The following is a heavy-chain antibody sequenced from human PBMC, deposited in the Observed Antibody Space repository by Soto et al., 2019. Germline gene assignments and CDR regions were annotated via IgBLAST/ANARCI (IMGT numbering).Heavy chain of an antibody. V-gene: IGHV3-30-3*01. CDR2: ISYDGSNK. Sequence: PGGSLTLSCAASGFTFSSYAMHWVRQAPGKGLEWVAVISYDGSNKYYADSVKGRFTISRDNSKNTLYLQMNSLRAEDTAVYYCARGSVDNYYDSSGYYYDYFDYWGRGTLVTVSS. CDR3: ARGSVDNYYDSSGYYYDYFDY. D-gene: IGHD3-22*01. CDR1: GFTFSSYA. J-gene: IGHJ4*02.